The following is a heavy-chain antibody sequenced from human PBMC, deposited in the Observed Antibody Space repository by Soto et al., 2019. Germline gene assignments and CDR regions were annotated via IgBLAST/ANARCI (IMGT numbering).Heavy chain of an antibody. V-gene: IGHV3-23*01. CDR2: ISRSGGST. D-gene: IGHD4-4*01. Sequence: EVQLLESGGGLVQPGGSLRLSCAASGFTFSSHGMTWVRQAPGKGLEWVSAISRSGGSTYYADSVKGRFTISRDNSKNTLYLQMNSLRAEDTAVYYCAKDISSNCAWGQGTLVTVSS. CDR1: GFTFSSHG. CDR3: AKDISSNCA. J-gene: IGHJ5*02.